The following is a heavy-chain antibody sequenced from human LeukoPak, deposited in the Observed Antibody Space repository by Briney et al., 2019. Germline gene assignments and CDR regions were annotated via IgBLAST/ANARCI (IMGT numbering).Heavy chain of an antibody. CDR2: IKQDGSEK. CDR3: ARDPIAGATVLDP. V-gene: IGHV3-7*01. D-gene: IGHD6-25*01. J-gene: IGHJ5*02. CDR1: GFSFSSYW. Sequence: GGSLRLSCGASGFSFSSYWMHWVRQAPGKGPEWVATIKQDGSEKYYVDSVKGRFTISRDNAKNSLYLQMNSLRVEDTAVYYCARDPIAGATVLDPWGQGTLVTVSS.